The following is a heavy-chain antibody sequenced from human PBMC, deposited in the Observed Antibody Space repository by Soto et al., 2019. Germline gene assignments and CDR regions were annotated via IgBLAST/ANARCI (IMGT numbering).Heavy chain of an antibody. Sequence: KTSETLSLTCTVSGGSISSYYWSWIRQPPGKGLEWIGYIYYSGSTNYNPSLKSRVTISVDTSKNQFSLKLSSVTAADTAVYYCARGTAARTFDPWGQGTLVTVYS. CDR1: GGSISSYY. CDR2: IYYSGST. J-gene: IGHJ5*02. CDR3: ARGTAARTFDP. V-gene: IGHV4-59*01. D-gene: IGHD6-13*01.